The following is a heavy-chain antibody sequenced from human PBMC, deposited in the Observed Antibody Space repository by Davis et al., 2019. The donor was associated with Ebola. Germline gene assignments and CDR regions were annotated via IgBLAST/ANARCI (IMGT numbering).Heavy chain of an antibody. CDR3: ARETIQLWGSGIDY. D-gene: IGHD5-18*01. CDR1: GGSISSYY. V-gene: IGHV4-59*01. J-gene: IGHJ4*02. CDR2: IYYSGST. Sequence: MPGGSLRLSCTVSGGSISSYYWSWIRQPPGKGLEWIGYIYYSGSTNYNPSLKSRVTISVETSKNQFSLKLSSVTAADTAVYYCARETIQLWGSGIDYWGQGTLVTVSS.